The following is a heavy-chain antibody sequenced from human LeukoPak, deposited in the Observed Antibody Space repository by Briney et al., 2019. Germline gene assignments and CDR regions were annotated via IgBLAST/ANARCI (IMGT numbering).Heavy chain of an antibody. D-gene: IGHD1-26*01. CDR1: GFTFSSYG. Sequence: GGSLRLSCAASGFTFSSYGMHWVRQAPGKGLEWVAVISYDGSNKYYADSVKGRFTISRDNSKNTLYLQMNSLRAEDTAVYYCANLKGAPFDYWGQGTLVTVSS. CDR3: ANLKGAPFDY. J-gene: IGHJ4*02. V-gene: IGHV3-30*18. CDR2: ISYDGSNK.